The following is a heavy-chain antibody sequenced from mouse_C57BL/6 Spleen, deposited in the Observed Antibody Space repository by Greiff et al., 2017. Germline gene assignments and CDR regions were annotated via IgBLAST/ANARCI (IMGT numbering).Heavy chain of an antibody. Sequence: VKLQESGPELVKPGASVKISCKASGYAFSSSWMNWVKQRPGKGLEWIGRIYPGDGDTNYNGKFKGKATLTADKSSSTAYMQLSSLTSEDSAVYFCARGYYYGSSRYYFDYWGQGTTLTVSS. CDR2: IYPGDGDT. V-gene: IGHV1-82*01. CDR1: GYAFSSSW. J-gene: IGHJ2*01. D-gene: IGHD1-1*01. CDR3: ARGYYYGSSRYYFDY.